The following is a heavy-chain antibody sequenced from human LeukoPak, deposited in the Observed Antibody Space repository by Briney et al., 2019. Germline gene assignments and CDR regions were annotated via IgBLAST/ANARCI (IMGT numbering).Heavy chain of an antibody. CDR1: GFTFSTYW. D-gene: IGHD3-9*01. Sequence: GGSLRLSCAASGFTFSTYWMHWVRQAPGKGLVWVSRINGDGSSTSYADSVKGRFTISRDNAKNTLYLQMNSLRAEDTDVYYCARESTDWPDYWGQGTLVTVSS. CDR3: ARESTDWPDY. J-gene: IGHJ4*02. CDR2: INGDGSST. V-gene: IGHV3-74*01.